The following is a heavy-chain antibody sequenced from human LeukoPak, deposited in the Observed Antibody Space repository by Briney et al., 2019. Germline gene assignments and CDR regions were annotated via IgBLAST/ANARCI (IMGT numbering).Heavy chain of an antibody. CDR2: INHSGST. CDR3: AREVHPVGPTYASLNWFDP. V-gene: IGHV4-34*01. D-gene: IGHD1-26*01. Sequence: SETLSLTCAVYGGSFSGYYWSWIRQPPGKGLEWIGEINHSGSTNYNPSLKSRVTISVDTSKNQFSLKLSSVTAADTAVYYCAREVHPVGPTYASLNWFDPWGQGTLVTVSS. J-gene: IGHJ5*02. CDR1: GGSFSGYY.